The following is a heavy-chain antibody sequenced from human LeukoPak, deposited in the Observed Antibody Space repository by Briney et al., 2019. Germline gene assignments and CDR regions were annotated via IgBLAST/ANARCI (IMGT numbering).Heavy chain of an antibody. CDR2: INTNTRDP. D-gene: IGHD6-13*01. J-gene: IGHJ4*02. CDR3: ARSYEQLVSFDY. Sequence: ASVKVSCKASGYSFTHYAMNWVRQAPGQGLVWMGWINTNTRDPTYAQDFTGRFVFSLDTSVNTAYLQINSLRAEDTALYYCARSYEQLVSFDYWGQGTLVTVSS. CDR1: GYSFTHYA. V-gene: IGHV7-4-1*02.